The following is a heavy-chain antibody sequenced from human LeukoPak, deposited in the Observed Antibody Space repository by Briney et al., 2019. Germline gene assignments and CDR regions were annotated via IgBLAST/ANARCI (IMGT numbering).Heavy chain of an antibody. D-gene: IGHD3-3*01. CDR3: ARGPPLYDFWSGYNYGMDV. V-gene: IGHV3-33*08. J-gene: IGHJ6*02. CDR1: GFTFSSYA. Sequence: PGGSLRLSCAASGFTFSSYAMSWVRQAPGKGLEWVAVIWYDGSNKYYADSVKGRFTISRDNSKNTLYLQMNSLRAEDTAVYYCARGPPLYDFWSGYNYGMDVWGQGTTVTVSS. CDR2: IWYDGSNK.